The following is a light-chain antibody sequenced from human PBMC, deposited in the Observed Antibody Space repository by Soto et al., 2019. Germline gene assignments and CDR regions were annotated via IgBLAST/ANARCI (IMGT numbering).Light chain of an antibody. J-gene: IGKJ2*01. CDR1: QTINSK. Sequence: DIQMTQSPSTLSASVGDRVTITCRASQTINSKLAWYQKKPGQAPKLLIFDGYNLESGVPSRFIGSGSGTEFTLRIGSLQPDDFATYYCQQYETYFRYTFGQGTKLDIK. CDR2: DGY. CDR3: QQYETYFRYT. V-gene: IGKV1-5*01.